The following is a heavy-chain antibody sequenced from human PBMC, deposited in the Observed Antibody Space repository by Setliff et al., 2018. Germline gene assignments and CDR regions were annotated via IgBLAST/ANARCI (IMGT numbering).Heavy chain of an antibody. Sequence: GGSLRLSCVASGFTISNYWMAWVRQAPGKGLEWVADIRQDGTNKYYMDSVEGRFTISRDDSKNSVYLQMNSLRAEDAALYHCAREVWTIYDKSWSGYTDLWGQGTQVTVSS. CDR2: IRQDGTNK. V-gene: IGHV3-7*03. CDR1: GFTISNYW. CDR3: AREVWTIYDKSWSGYTDL. J-gene: IGHJ5*02. D-gene: IGHD3-3*01.